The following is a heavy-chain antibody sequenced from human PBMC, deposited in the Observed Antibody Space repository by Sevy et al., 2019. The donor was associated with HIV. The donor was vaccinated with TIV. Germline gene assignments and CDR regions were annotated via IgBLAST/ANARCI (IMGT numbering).Heavy chain of an antibody. V-gene: IGHV4-39*01. Sequence: SETLSLTCTVSGDSISSSSHYWGWIRQHPGKGLEWIGSIYYRERTYYNPSLKDQADISVDTSKNQLFLRLNSVTAADTAVYYCARSRAFDFWGQGTMVTVSS. J-gene: IGHJ3*01. CDR1: GDSISSSSHY. CDR2: IYYRERT. CDR3: ARSRAFDF.